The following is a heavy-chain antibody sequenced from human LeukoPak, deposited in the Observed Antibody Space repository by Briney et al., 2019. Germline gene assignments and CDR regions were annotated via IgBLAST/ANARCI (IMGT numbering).Heavy chain of an antibody. D-gene: IGHD3-10*01. Sequence: ASVKVSCKVSGYTLTELSMHWVRQAPGQGLEWMGWINPNSGGTNYAQKFQGRVTMTRDTSISTAYMELSRLRSDDTAVYYCARARIITMVRGYAFDIWGQGTMVTVSS. J-gene: IGHJ3*02. CDR2: INPNSGGT. V-gene: IGHV1-2*02. CDR3: ARARIITMVRGYAFDI. CDR1: GYTLTELS.